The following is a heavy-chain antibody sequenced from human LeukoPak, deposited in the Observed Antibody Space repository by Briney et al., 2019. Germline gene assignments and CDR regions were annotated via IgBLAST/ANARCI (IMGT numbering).Heavy chain of an antibody. CDR3: ARMEGSGCFDY. D-gene: IGHD3-3*01. V-gene: IGHV3-11*06. CDR1: GFTFSDYY. CDR2: ISSSSSYI. Sequence: GGSPRLSCAASGFTFSDYYMSWIRQAPGKGLEWVSSISSSSSYIYYADSVKGRFTISRDNAKNSLYLQMNSLRAEDTAVYYCARMEGSGCFDYWGQGTLVTVSS. J-gene: IGHJ4*02.